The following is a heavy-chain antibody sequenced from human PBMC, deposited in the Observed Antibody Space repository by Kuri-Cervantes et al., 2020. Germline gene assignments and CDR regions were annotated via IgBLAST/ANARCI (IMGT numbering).Heavy chain of an antibody. D-gene: IGHD4-11*01. J-gene: IGHJ6*02. Sequence: ASVKVSCKASGYTFTSYDINWVRQATGQGLEWMGWMNPNSGNTGYAQKFQGRVTMTRNTSISTAYMELSSLRSEDTAVYYCARGGPSLQYYYYGMDVWGQGTTVTVSS. CDR3: ARGGPSLQYYYYGMDV. CDR2: MNPNSGNT. V-gene: IGHV1-8*01. CDR1: GYTFTSYD.